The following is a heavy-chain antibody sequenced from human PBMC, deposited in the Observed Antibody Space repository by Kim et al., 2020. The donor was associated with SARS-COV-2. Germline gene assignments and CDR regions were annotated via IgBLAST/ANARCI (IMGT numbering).Heavy chain of an antibody. J-gene: IGHJ4*02. V-gene: IGHV3-48*03. CDR2: ISSSGTSI. Sequence: GGSLRLFCAASGFAFNFYEMNWVRQAPGRGPEWVAYISSSGTSIDYADSVKGRFTISRDNAKNYLYLQMNSLTAEDTAVYYCTRDNSVVADFDFWGQGAL. CDR1: GFAFNFYE. CDR3: TRDNSVVADFDF. D-gene: IGHD2-15*01.